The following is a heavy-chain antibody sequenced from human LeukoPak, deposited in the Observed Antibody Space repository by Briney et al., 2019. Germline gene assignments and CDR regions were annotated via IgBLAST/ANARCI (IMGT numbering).Heavy chain of an antibody. CDR2: IKQDGSER. CDR1: GFTISRYW. D-gene: IGHD1-1*01. Sequence: GGSLRLSCGASGFTISRYWMSWVCQAPGKGLEWVANIKQDGSERTYVDSVKGRFTISRDNAKNSLYLQMNSLRVEDTAMYYCARDGGTDWYDPWGQGTLVTVSS. J-gene: IGHJ5*02. CDR3: ARDGGTDWYDP. V-gene: IGHV3-7*01.